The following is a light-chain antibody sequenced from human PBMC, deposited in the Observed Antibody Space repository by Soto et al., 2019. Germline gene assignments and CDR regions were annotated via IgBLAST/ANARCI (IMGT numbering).Light chain of an antibody. V-gene: IGLV1-44*01. Sequence: QSVLTQPPSASGTPGQRVTISCSGSSSNIGSNTVNWYQQLPGTAPKLLIYSNNQRPSGVPDRFSGSKSGTSASLAISGLQSEDEADYYCAAWDDSLNVPYVGGTGTKVTVL. CDR3: AAWDDSLNVPYV. CDR1: SSNIGSNT. J-gene: IGLJ1*01. CDR2: SNN.